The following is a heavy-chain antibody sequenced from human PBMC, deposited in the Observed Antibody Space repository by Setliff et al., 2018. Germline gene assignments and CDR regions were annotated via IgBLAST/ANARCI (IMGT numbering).Heavy chain of an antibody. V-gene: IGHV3-30*02. Sequence: GGFLRLSCAASGFTFSTYRMHWVRQAPGKGLEWVAVIWDDGGNKYHADSVKGRFTISRDNSKNTLSLQMNSLRAEDTALYYCAKAGGVFTQARRAFDIWGQGTMVTVS. CDR2: IWDDGGNK. J-gene: IGHJ3*02. CDR1: GFTFSTYR. D-gene: IGHD6-13*01. CDR3: AKAGGVFTQARRAFDI.